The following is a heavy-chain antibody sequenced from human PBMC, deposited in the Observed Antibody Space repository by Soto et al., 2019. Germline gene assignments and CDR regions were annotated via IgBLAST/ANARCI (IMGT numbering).Heavy chain of an antibody. J-gene: IGHJ4*02. CDR1: GFTFSTYA. CDR2: ISGSGDST. D-gene: IGHD2-2*01. CDR3: AKGTVPAANRRDYFDY. Sequence: GGSLRLSCAAPGFTFSTYAMSWVRQAPRKGLEWVSAISGSGDSTYYADSVKGRFTISRDNSKNTLYLQMNSLRAEDTAVYYCAKGTVPAANRRDYFDYWGQGTLVTVSS. V-gene: IGHV3-23*01.